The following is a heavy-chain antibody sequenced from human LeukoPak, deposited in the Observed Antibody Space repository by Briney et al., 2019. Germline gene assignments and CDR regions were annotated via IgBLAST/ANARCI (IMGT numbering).Heavy chain of an antibody. D-gene: IGHD6-19*01. J-gene: IGHJ5*02. CDR2: IIPILGIA. CDR3: ARTGREQWLGGWFDP. CDR1: GGTFSSYA. Sequence: SVKVSCKASGGTFSSYAISWVRQAPGQGLEWMGRIIPILGIANYAQKFQGRVTITADKSTSTAYMELSSLRSEDTAVYYCARTGREQWLGGWFDPWGQGTLVTVSS. V-gene: IGHV1-69*04.